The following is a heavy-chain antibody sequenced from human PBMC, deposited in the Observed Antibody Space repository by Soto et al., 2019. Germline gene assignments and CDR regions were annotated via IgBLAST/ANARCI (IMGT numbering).Heavy chain of an antibody. CDR2: IRNKANSYGT. CDR1: GFPLSSAW. J-gene: IGHJ4*02. V-gene: IGHV3-72*01. Sequence: PGGSLILSCAASGFPLSSAWWNWVRQAPGKGLEWVARIRNKANSYGTEYAASVKGRFTISRDDSKNAVYLQMDSLEPEDTAVYYCASSWNNPRKLDHWGQGTLVTVSS. D-gene: IGHD1-1*01. CDR3: ASSWNNPRKLDH.